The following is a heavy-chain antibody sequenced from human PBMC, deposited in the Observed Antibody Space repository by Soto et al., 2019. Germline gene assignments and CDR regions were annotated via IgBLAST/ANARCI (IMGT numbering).Heavy chain of an antibody. J-gene: IGHJ4*02. Sequence: SETLSLTCAVYGGSFSGYYWSWIRQPPGKGLEWIGEINHSGSTNYNPSLKSRVTISVDTSKNQFSLKLSSVTAADTAVYYCARGNSSGYNHFDYWGQGTLVTVSS. D-gene: IGHD3-22*01. CDR2: INHSGST. CDR3: ARGNSSGYNHFDY. V-gene: IGHV4-34*01. CDR1: GGSFSGYY.